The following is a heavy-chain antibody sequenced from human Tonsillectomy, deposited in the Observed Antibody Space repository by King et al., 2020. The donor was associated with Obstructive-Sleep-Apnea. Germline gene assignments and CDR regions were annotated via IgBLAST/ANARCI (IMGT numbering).Heavy chain of an antibody. CDR2: ISGGGGGR. D-gene: IGHD3-22*01. CDR1: GFTFTSYA. CDR3: ARGSPYFDTSGYSTGYYYYGMDV. V-gene: IGHV3-23*04. Sequence: VQLVESGGGLVQPGGSLKVSCTASGFTFTSYAMTWVRQAPGKGLEWVSAISGGGGGRNYADSVRGRFTVSRDNSENTLFLQMNSLRVEDTAVYYCARGSPYFDTSGYSTGYYYYGMDVWGQGTTVTVSS. J-gene: IGHJ6*02.